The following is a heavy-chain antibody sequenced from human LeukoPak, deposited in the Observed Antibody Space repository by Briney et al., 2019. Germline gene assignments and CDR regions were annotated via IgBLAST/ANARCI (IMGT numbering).Heavy chain of an antibody. V-gene: IGHV3-21*01. Sequence: PGGSLRLSCAASGFTFSSYSMNRVRQAPGKGLEWVSSISSSSSYIYYADSVKGRFTISKHNAKNSLYLQMNSLRAEDTAVYYCAREGEPADWYFDLWGRGTLVTVSS. CDR2: ISSSSSYI. CDR1: GFTFSSYS. D-gene: IGHD2-2*01. J-gene: IGHJ2*01. CDR3: AREGEPADWYFDL.